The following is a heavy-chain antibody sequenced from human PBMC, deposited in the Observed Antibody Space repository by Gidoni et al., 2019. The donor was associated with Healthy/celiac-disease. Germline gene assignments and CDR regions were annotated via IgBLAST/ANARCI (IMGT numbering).Heavy chain of an antibody. Sequence: RITINPDTSKNQFSLQLNSVTPEDTAVYYCARDRGAVAGMNHLDYWGQGTLVTVSS. J-gene: IGHJ4*02. V-gene: IGHV6-1*01. D-gene: IGHD6-19*01. CDR3: ARDRGAVAGMNHLDY.